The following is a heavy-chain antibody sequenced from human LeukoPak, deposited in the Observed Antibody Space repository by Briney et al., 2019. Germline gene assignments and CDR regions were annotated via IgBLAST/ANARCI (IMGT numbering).Heavy chain of an antibody. Sequence: PSETLSLTCTVSGGSISSSNYYWGWIRQPPGKGLEWIGSIYYSGSTYYNPSLKSRVTISVDTSKNQFSLKLNSVTAADTAVYYCARGGSGWSWGQGTLVTVSS. V-gene: IGHV4-39*01. CDR2: IYYSGST. CDR3: ARGGSGWS. CDR1: GGSISSSNYY. D-gene: IGHD6-19*01. J-gene: IGHJ5*02.